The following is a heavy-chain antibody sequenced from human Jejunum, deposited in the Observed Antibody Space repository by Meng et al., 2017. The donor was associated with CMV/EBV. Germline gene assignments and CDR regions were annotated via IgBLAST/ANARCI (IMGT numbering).Heavy chain of an antibody. V-gene: IGHV3-72*01. J-gene: IGHJ3*02. CDR2: AGNKANSDTK. Sequence: PFSSYWMGRVRQGPGKGPEWVGRAGNKANSDTKEYGASVKGRFTISRDDSKSSLYLQMNSLKTEDTAVYYCTRGHSGLNIYAFDIWGQGTMVTVSS. CDR1: PFSSYW. D-gene: IGHD1-26*01. CDR3: TRGHSGLNIYAFDI.